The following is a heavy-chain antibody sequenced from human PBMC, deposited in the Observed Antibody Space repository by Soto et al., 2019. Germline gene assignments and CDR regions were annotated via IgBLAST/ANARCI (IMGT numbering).Heavy chain of an antibody. J-gene: IGHJ4*02. CDR2: IDHSGST. V-gene: IGHV4-34*01. CDR3: ARDKITGLFDY. D-gene: IGHD2-8*02. CDR1: GGSFSGYY. Sequence: QVQLQQWGAGLLKPSETLSLTCAVYGGSFSGYYWTWIRQPPGTGLEWIGEIDHSGSTTYNPSLKSRVTISVDTSNNRISLKLTSVTAAATAVDYCARDKITGLFDYWGQGTLVTVSS.